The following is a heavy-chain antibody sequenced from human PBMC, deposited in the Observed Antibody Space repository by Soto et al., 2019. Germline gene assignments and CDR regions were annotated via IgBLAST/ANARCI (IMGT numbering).Heavy chain of an antibody. V-gene: IGHV1-69*02. CDR2: IIPILGIA. D-gene: IGHD3-16*01. CDR3: ASANTQRGSGFLFHY. Sequence: QVQLVQSGAEVKKPGSSVKVSCKASVGTFSSYTISWVRQAPGQGLAWMGRIIPILGIANYAQKFQGRVTITADKSTSTAYMELSSLRSEDTAVYYCASANTQRGSGFLFHYWGQETLVTVSS. J-gene: IGHJ4*02. CDR1: VGTFSSYT.